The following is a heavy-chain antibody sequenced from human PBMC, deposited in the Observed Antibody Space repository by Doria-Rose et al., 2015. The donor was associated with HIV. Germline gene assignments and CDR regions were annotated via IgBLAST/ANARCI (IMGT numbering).Heavy chain of an antibody. D-gene: IGHD3-22*01. V-gene: IGHV4-34*01. J-gene: IGHJ4*02. CDR2: IDHFGNT. CDR3: ARGFSSGPFDY. Sequence: QPPGKGLELIGEIDHFGNTNYNPSLKSRVTISMDTSKNQFSLNMTSVTTADTAVYYCARGFSSGPFDYWGQGNLVTVSS.